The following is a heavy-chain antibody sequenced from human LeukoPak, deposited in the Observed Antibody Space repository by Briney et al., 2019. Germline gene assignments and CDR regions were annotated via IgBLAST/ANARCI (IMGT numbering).Heavy chain of an antibody. CDR1: GGSISSGGYS. J-gene: IGHJ4*02. CDR2: IYHSGST. V-gene: IGHV4-30-2*01. Sequence: SETLSLTCAVSGGSISSGGYSWGWIRQPPGKGLEWIGYIYHSGSTYYNPSLKSRVTISVDRSKDQFSLKLSSVTAADTAVYYCASADMSYGDSYYFDYWGQGTLVTVSS. CDR3: ASADMSYGDSYYFDY. D-gene: IGHD4-17*01.